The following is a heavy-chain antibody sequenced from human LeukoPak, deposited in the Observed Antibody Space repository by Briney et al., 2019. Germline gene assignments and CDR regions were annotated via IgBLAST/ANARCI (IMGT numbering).Heavy chain of an antibody. CDR1: GYTFTNYG. J-gene: IGHJ5*02. Sequence: SVKVSCKASGYTFTNYGISWVRQPPGQGLEWMGWISIYNGNTDYAQKLRGRVTITTDTSTSTAYMELRSLRSDDTAVYYCARITYDFWSGYYMPDDPWGQGTLVTVSS. CDR2: ISIYNGNT. CDR3: ARITYDFWSGYYMPDDP. D-gene: IGHD3-3*01. V-gene: IGHV1-18*01.